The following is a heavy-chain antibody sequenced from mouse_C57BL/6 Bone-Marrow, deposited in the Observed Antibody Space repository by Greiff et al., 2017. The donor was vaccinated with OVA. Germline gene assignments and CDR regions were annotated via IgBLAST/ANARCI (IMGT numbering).Heavy chain of an antibody. V-gene: IGHV14-4*01. J-gene: IGHJ2*01. CDR2: IDPENGDT. Sequence: EVQLVESGAELVRPGASVKLSCTASGFNIKDDYMHWVKERPEQDLEWIGWIDPENGDTEYASKFQGKATITADTSSKTVYLHLSSLTSEDTAVYYCTTYRYWGQGTTLTVSS. CDR1: GFNIKDDY. CDR3: TTYRY.